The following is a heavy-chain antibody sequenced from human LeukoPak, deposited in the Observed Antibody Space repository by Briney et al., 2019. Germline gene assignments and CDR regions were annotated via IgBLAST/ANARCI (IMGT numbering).Heavy chain of an antibody. CDR3: ARDYGSVY. J-gene: IGHJ4*02. Sequence: GASVKVSCKASGYIFTNYDISWVRQVPGQGLEWMGRISTYTGNTSYAQKLQGRVTMTTDTSTSTAYMELRSLTSDDTAMYYCARDYGSVYWGQGTLVTVSP. D-gene: IGHD4-17*01. CDR1: GYIFTNYD. CDR2: ISTYTGNT. V-gene: IGHV1-18*04.